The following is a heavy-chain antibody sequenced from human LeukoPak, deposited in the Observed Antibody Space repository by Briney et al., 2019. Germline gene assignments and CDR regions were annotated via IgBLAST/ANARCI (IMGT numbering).Heavy chain of an antibody. CDR1: GFTFSSYW. V-gene: IGHV3-7*01. D-gene: IGHD3-3*01. CDR3: NTSITILDAFDI. Sequence: HPGGSLRLSCAASGFTFSSYWMSWVRQAPGKGLEWVANIKQDGSEKYYVDSVKGRFTISRDNAKNSLYLQMNSLRAEDTAVYYCNTSITILDAFDIWGQGTMVTVSS. CDR2: IKQDGSEK. J-gene: IGHJ3*02.